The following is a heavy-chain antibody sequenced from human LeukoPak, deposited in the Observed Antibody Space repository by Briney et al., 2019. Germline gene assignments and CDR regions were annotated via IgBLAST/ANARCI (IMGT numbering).Heavy chain of an antibody. Sequence: KPSETLSLTCTVSGGSISSGDYYWSWIRQPPGKGLEWIGYIYYSGSTYYNPSLKSRVTISVDTSKNQFSLKPSSVTAADTAVYYCARASTVKLRLDAFDIWGQGTMVTVSS. D-gene: IGHD4-11*01. CDR2: IYYSGST. CDR1: GGSISSGDYY. J-gene: IGHJ3*02. V-gene: IGHV4-30-4*08. CDR3: ARASTVKLRLDAFDI.